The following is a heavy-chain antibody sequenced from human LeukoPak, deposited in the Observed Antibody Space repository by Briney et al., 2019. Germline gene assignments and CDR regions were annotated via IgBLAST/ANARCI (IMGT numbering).Heavy chain of an antibody. CDR1: GGSISSYY. Sequence: SETLSLTCTVSGGSISSYYWSWIRQPPGKGLEWIGYIYYGGSTNYNPSLKSRVTISVDTSKNQFSLKLSSVTAADTAVYYCARIIRGYSYGAFDYWGQGTLVTVSS. V-gene: IGHV4-59*01. CDR2: IYYGGST. CDR3: ARIIRGYSYGAFDY. D-gene: IGHD5-18*01. J-gene: IGHJ4*02.